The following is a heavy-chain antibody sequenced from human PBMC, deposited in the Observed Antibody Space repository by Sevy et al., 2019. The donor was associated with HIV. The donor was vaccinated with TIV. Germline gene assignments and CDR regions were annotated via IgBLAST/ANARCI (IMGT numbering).Heavy chain of an antibody. CDR3: ARDHVKDGDLGDYYYYAMDV. CDR1: GFTFSDYY. J-gene: IGHJ6*02. CDR2: ISGSDSTI. D-gene: IGHD4-17*01. Sequence: GGSLRLSCAASGFTFSDYYMSWIRQAPGKGLEWLSYISGSDSTIYYADSVKGRFTISRDNSKNSLYLQMNSLRADDTAVYYCARDHVKDGDLGDYYYYAMDVWGQGTTVTVSS. V-gene: IGHV3-11*01.